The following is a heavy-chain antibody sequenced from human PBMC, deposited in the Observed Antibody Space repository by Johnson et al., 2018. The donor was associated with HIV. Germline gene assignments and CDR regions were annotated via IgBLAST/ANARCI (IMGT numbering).Heavy chain of an antibody. CDR1: GFTFEDYG. D-gene: IGHD6-6*01. CDR2: ISWNGGTT. V-gene: IGHV3-20*04. Sequence: VQLVESGGGVVQPGRSLRLSCVASGFTFEDYGMNWVRQAPGKGLEWVSDISWNGGTTGYADSVKGRFTISRDNAKNSLYLQMNSLRAEDTALYYCAKDIEYSSSDAFDIWGQGTMVTVSS. J-gene: IGHJ3*02. CDR3: AKDIEYSSSDAFDI.